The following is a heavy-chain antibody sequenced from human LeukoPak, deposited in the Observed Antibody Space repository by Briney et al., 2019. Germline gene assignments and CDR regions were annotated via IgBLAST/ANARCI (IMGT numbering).Heavy chain of an antibody. CDR1: GYSLTDLN. Sequence: ASVKVSCKVSGYSLTDLNMQWVRQAPGKGLGCMGGFDPEQAKTIYAQKFQGRVTMTEDTSTDTAYLEPSSLRSEDTAVYYCATRSGDFWSGYENWGQGTLVTVSS. D-gene: IGHD3-3*01. CDR3: ATRSGDFWSGYEN. J-gene: IGHJ4*02. V-gene: IGHV1-24*01. CDR2: FDPEQAKT.